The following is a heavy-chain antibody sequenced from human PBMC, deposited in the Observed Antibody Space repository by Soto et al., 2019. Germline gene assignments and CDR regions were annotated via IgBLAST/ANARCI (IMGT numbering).Heavy chain of an antibody. J-gene: IGHJ4*02. CDR2: VYPGDSDT. CDR3: VKGIQHPEY. Sequence: VESLKISCKFSGYSFNYYLIVLVLQMTGKGLEWMGIVYPGDSDTRYSPYFQGQVTISADKSITTAYLQWSSLKASDSDMYYCVKGIQHPEYWGQGTLVNVYS. V-gene: IGHV5-51*01. CDR1: GYSFNYYL. D-gene: IGHD5-18*01.